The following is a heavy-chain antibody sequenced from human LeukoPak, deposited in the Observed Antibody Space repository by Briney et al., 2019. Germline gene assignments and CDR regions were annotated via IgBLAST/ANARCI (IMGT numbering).Heavy chain of an antibody. Sequence: RGSLRLSCALSGFAVTSNYVSWVRPAPGKGLEWVSVIYSTGTTFYADSVKGRFTISRDNSKNTVYLQMNGLKPEDTAVYYCARDRGPGWFDPWGQGTLVTVSS. CDR2: IYSTGTT. CDR1: GFAVTSNY. J-gene: IGHJ5*02. CDR3: ARDRGPGWFDP. D-gene: IGHD3-10*01. V-gene: IGHV3-66*03.